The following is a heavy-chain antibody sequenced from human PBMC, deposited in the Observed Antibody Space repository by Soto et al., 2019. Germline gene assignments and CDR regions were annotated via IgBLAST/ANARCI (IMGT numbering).Heavy chain of an antibody. CDR1: GGSISSGDYY. J-gene: IGHJ5*02. V-gene: IGHV4-61*08. CDR2: IYYSGST. D-gene: IGHD6-19*01. Sequence: SETLSLTCTVSGGSISSGDYYWSWIRQPPGKGLEWIGYIYYSGSTYYKPSLKSRVTISVDTSKNQFSLKLSSVTAADTAVYYCARVSRAVAGNWFDPWGQGTLVTVSS. CDR3: ARVSRAVAGNWFDP.